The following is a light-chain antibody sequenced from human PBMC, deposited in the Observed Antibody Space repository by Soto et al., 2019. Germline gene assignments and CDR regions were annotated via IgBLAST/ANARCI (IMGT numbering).Light chain of an antibody. CDR3: QQFNSYPLT. CDR2: DAS. V-gene: IGKV1-13*02. Sequence: AIQLTQSPSSLSASVGDRVTITCRGSQGISSALAWYQQKPGKAPKLLINDASSMESGVPSRFSGSGSGTDIILTSSNLQPEDCATYNCQQFNSYPLTFGGGTKVDIK. J-gene: IGKJ4*01. CDR1: QGISSA.